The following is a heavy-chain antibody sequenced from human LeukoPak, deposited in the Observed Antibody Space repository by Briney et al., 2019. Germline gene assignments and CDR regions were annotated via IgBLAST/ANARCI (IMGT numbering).Heavy chain of an antibody. J-gene: IGHJ4*02. Sequence: ASVKVSCKASGYTFTSNYIHWVRQAPGQGLEWMGMIYPRDGSTSYAQKFQGRVTITADESTSTAYMELSSLRSEDTAVYYCARALKRGYSFPPTGYWGQGTLVTVSS. V-gene: IGHV1-46*01. CDR3: ARALKRGYSFPPTGY. CDR1: GYTFTSNY. CDR2: IYPRDGST. D-gene: IGHD5-18*01.